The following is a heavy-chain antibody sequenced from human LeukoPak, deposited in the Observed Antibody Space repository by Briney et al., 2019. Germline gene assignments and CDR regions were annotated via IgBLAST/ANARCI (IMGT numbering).Heavy chain of an antibody. J-gene: IGHJ4*02. CDR3: LRWSDY. Sequence: GGSLGLSCAASGFTFSSYAMHWVRQAPGKGLEYVSAINSSGDSRFYANSVKGRFTISRDNSKNTLYLQMGSLRADDMAVYYCLRWSDYWGQGTLVTVSS. CDR1: GFTFSSYA. V-gene: IGHV3-64*01. CDR2: INSSGDSR. D-gene: IGHD4-23*01.